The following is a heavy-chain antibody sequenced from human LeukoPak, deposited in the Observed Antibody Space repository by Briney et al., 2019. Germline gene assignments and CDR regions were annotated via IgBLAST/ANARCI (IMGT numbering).Heavy chain of an antibody. CDR1: GFTFDDYA. CDR2: ITWNSGGV. CDR3: AKEYSSGGYAIDY. D-gene: IGHD6-19*01. J-gene: IGHJ4*02. Sequence: PGGSLRLSCAASGFTFDDYAMHWVRHAPGKGLEWVSAITWNSGGVAYADSVKGRFTISRDNAKTSLYLQMNNLRTEDTALYYCAKEYSSGGYAIDYWGQGTLVTVSS. V-gene: IGHV3-9*01.